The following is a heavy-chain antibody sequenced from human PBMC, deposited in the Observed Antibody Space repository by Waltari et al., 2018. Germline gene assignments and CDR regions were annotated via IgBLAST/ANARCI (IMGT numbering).Heavy chain of an antibody. CDR3: ARGDRGGIPTDYFDY. Sequence: QVQLQESGPGLVKPSETLSLTCTVSVGSISSYYWSCIRQPPGKGLEWIGYIYYSGSTNYNPSLKSRVTISVDTSKNQFSLKLSSVTAADTAVYYCARGDRGGIPTDYFDYWGQGTLVTVSS. CDR2: IYYSGST. J-gene: IGHJ4*02. CDR1: VGSISSYY. V-gene: IGHV4-59*01. D-gene: IGHD3-10*01.